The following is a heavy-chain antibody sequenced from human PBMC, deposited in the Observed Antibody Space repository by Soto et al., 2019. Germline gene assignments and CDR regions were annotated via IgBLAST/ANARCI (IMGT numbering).Heavy chain of an antibody. CDR1: GYTFTSYA. CDR2: INAGNGNT. Sequence: SVKVSCKAPGYTFTSYAMHWVRQAPGQRLEWMGWINAGNGNTKYSQKFQGRVTITRDTSASTAYMELSSLRPEDTAVYYCARSIVVVTALDYWGRGTLVTSPQ. J-gene: IGHJ4*02. CDR3: ARSIVVVTALDY. V-gene: IGHV1-3*01. D-gene: IGHD2-21*02.